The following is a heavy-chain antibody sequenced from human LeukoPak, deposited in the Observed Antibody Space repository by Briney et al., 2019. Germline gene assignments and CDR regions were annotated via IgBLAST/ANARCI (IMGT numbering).Heavy chain of an antibody. CDR3: ARGRMVRGVAWWFDP. J-gene: IGHJ5*02. CDR1: GYTFTSYD. Sequence: ASVKVSDKASGYTFTSYDINWVRQATGQGLEWMGWMNPNSGNTGYAQKFQGRVTMTRNTSISTAYMELSSLRSEDTAVYYCARGRMVRGVAWWFDPWGQGTLVTVSS. CDR2: MNPNSGNT. V-gene: IGHV1-8*01. D-gene: IGHD3-10*01.